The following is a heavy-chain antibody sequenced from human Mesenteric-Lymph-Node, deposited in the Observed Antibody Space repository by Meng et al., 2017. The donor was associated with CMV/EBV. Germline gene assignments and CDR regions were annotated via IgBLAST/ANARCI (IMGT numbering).Heavy chain of an antibody. Sequence: SGFTFSNAWMSWVRQAPGKGLEWVGRIKSKTDGGTTDYAAPVKGRFTISRDDSKNTLYLQMNSLKTEDTAVYYCTTDSEIVGATHDYWGQRTLVTVSS. D-gene: IGHD1-26*01. CDR3: TTDSEIVGATHDY. J-gene: IGHJ4*02. CDR1: GFTFSNAW. V-gene: IGHV3-15*01. CDR2: IKSKTDGGTT.